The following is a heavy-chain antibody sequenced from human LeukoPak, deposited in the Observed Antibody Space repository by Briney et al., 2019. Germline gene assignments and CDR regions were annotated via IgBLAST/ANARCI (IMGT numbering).Heavy chain of an antibody. J-gene: IGHJ4*02. CDR1: GFTFSSYA. V-gene: IGHV3-23*01. Sequence: GGSLRLSCAASGFTFSSYAMSWVRQAPGKGLDWVSAISGSGGSTYYADSVKGRFTISRDNSKNTLYLQMNSLRAEDTAVYYCAKASSGWYYFYYWGQGTLVTVS. CDR3: AKASSGWYYFYY. D-gene: IGHD6-19*01. CDR2: ISGSGGST.